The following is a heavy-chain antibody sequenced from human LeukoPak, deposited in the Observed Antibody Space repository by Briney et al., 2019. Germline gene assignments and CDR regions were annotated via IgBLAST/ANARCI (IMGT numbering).Heavy chain of an antibody. J-gene: IGHJ4*02. CDR1: RGTFSSYA. V-gene: IGHV1-69*01. CDR2: IIPIFGTA. Sequence: SVKVSCKASRGTFSSYAISWVRQAPGQGLEWMGGIIPIFGTANYAQKFQGRATITADESTSTAYMELSSLRSEDTAVYYCARDRDPVGDGYNCNYWGQGTLVTVSS. CDR3: ARDRDPVGDGYNCNY. D-gene: IGHD5-24*01.